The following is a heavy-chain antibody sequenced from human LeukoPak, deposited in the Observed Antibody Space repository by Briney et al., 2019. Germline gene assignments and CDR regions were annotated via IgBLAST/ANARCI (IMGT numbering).Heavy chain of an antibody. CDR1: GGTFSSYA. CDR2: IIPIFGTA. J-gene: IGHJ6*02. D-gene: IGHD6-19*01. Sequence: SVKVSCKASGGTFSSYAISWVRQAPGQGLEWMGGIIPIFGTANYAQKFQGRVTITADESTSTAYMELSGLRSEDTAVYYCARAGTLAVAGRYGMDVWGQGTTVTVSS. V-gene: IGHV1-69*01. CDR3: ARAGTLAVAGRYGMDV.